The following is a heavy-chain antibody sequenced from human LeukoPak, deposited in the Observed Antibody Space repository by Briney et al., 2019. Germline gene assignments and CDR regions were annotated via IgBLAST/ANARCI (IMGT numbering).Heavy chain of an antibody. CDR2: INPSGGST. CDR1: GYTFTSYY. V-gene: IGHV1-46*01. J-gene: IGHJ5*02. CDR3: ARAGLIVVAGNEDWFDP. D-gene: IGHD6-19*01. Sequence: ASVKVSCKASGYTFTSYYMHWVRQAPGQGLEWMGIINPSGGSTSYAQKFQGRVTMTRDTSTSTVYMELSSLRSEDTAVYYCARAGLIVVAGNEDWFDPWGQGTLVTVSS.